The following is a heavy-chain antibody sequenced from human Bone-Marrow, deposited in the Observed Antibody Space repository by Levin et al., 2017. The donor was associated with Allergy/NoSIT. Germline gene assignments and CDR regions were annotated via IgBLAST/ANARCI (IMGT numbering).Heavy chain of an antibody. D-gene: IGHD1-26*01. CDR1: GFTFNNYA. J-gene: IGHJ4*02. CDR3: AKDGAGTYYGIDY. V-gene: IGHV3-23*01. CDR2: ISTAGSNT. Sequence: GGSLRLSCTASGFTFNNYAMTWVGQAPGKGLEWVSAISTAGSNTYYSDSVRGRFTISRDNSKNTLYLQMNSLRVEDTAVYYCAKDGAGTYYGIDYWGQGSLVTVSS.